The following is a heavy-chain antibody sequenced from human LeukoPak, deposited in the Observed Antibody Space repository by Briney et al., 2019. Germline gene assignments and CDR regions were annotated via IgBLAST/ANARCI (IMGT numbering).Heavy chain of an antibody. CDR2: IAGSSGYI. CDR3: ARDTGIVGATDY. D-gene: IGHD1-26*01. J-gene: IGHJ4*02. V-gene: IGHV3-21*01. Sequence: GGSLRLSCAASGFTFSSYTMNWVRQAPGKGLEWVSSIAGSSGYISYADSVKGRFTISRDNAKKSLYLQMTSLTAEDTAVYYCARDTGIVGATDYWGQGTLVTVSS. CDR1: GFTFSSYT.